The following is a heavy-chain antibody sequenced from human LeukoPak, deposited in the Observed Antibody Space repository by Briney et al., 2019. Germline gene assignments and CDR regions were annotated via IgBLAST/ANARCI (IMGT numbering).Heavy chain of an antibody. V-gene: IGHV4-30-4*08. D-gene: IGHD5-24*01. J-gene: IGHJ4*02. Sequence: PSETLSLTCTVSGGSISSGDYYWSWIRQAPGKGLEWIGYIYYSGSTYHNPSLKSRVSISVDTSKNQFSLKLSSVTAADTAVYYCARVGRDAYNWGDPFDSWGQGTLVTVSS. CDR1: GGSISSGDYY. CDR3: ARVGRDAYNWGDPFDS. CDR2: IYYSGST.